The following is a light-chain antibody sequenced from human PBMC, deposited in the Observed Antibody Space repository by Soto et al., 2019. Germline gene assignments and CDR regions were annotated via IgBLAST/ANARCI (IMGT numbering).Light chain of an antibody. V-gene: IGKV1-33*01. CDR2: DAS. Sequence: DFQMTQSPSSLSASVGDRVTITCQASQNINNYLNWYQQKPGRDPKLLIYDASKLEAGAPSRFRGNGSGTDFTFTIGRLQSADIATYYCQQYEDLPTFGQGTRLEIK. J-gene: IGKJ5*01. CDR1: QNINNY. CDR3: QQYEDLPT.